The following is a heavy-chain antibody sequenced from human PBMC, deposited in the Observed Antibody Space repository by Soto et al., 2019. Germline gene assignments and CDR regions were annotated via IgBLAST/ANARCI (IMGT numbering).Heavy chain of an antibody. Sequence: AASVKVSCKASGGTFSSYAISWVRQAPGQGLEWMGGIIPIFGTANYAQKFQGRVTITADESTSTAYMELSSLRSEDTAVYYCARDRSDGYGYYYGMDVWGQGTTVTVSS. J-gene: IGHJ6*02. D-gene: IGHD6-19*01. CDR1: GGTFSSYA. CDR3: ARDRSDGYGYYYGMDV. V-gene: IGHV1-69*13. CDR2: IIPIFGTA.